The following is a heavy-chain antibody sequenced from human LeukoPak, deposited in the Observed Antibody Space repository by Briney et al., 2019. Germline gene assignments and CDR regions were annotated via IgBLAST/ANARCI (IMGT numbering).Heavy chain of an antibody. CDR1: EFSVGSNY. CDR3: ARVVTRYYYDSSGYYQNWFDP. CDR2: IYSGGST. D-gene: IGHD3-22*01. J-gene: IGHJ5*02. Sequence: GGSLRLSCAASEFSVGSNYMTWVRQAPGKELEWVSLIYSGGSTYYADSVKGRFTISRDNSKNTLYLQMNSLRAEDTAVYYCARVVTRYYYDSSGYYQNWFDPWGQGTLVTVSS. V-gene: IGHV3-53*01.